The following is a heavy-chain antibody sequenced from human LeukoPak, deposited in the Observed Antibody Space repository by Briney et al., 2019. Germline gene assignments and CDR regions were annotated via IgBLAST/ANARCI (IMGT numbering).Heavy chain of an antibody. J-gene: IGHJ4*02. CDR2: ISSSSSYI. Sequence: PGGSLRLSCAASGFTFSSYSMNRVRQAPGKGLEWVSSISSSSSYIYYADSVKGRFTISRDNAKNSLYLQMNSLRAEDTAVYYCASPYGSGLDYWGQGTLVTVSS. V-gene: IGHV3-21*01. D-gene: IGHD3-10*01. CDR1: GFTFSSYS. CDR3: ASPYGSGLDY.